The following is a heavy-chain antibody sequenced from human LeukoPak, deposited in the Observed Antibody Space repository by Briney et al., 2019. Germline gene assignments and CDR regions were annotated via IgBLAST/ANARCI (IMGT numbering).Heavy chain of an antibody. CDR2: IRYDGSDK. CDR1: GFTFSSYV. J-gene: IGHJ3*02. V-gene: IGHV3-30*02. Sequence: PGGSLSLSCAASGFTFSSYVMHCVRQAPGKGLGWVAFIRYDGSDKYYAESVKGRFTISRDNSKNTLYLQMNSLRGEDTAVYYCAKDLREYQHRSAFDIWGQGTMVTVSS. CDR3: AKDLREYQHRSAFDI. D-gene: IGHD2-2*01.